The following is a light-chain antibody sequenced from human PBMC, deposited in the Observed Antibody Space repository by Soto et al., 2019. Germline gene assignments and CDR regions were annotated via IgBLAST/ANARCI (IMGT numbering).Light chain of an antibody. CDR1: QSVTSS. Sequence: IVLTQSPATLSLAPGERATLSCRASQSVTSSLVWYQQKPGQAPKLLIYDASNRATGTSARFTGSGSGTDFTLTINILEPEDFAVYYCQQRSIWLTFGGGTKVEIK. CDR2: DAS. V-gene: IGKV3-11*01. J-gene: IGKJ4*01. CDR3: QQRSIWLT.